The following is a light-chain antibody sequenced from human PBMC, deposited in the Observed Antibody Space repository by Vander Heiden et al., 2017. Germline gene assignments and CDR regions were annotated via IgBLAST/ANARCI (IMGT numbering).Light chain of an antibody. Sequence: EIVMTQSPATLSVSPGERATLSCRASQSISSNLAWYQQKPGQAPRLLIYGASTRATGIPARFSGSGSGTEFTLTISSRQSEDFAVYYCQQYNNWPPLFTFGPGTKVXI. CDR3: QQYNNWPPLFT. V-gene: IGKV3-15*01. CDR2: GAS. J-gene: IGKJ3*01. CDR1: QSISSN.